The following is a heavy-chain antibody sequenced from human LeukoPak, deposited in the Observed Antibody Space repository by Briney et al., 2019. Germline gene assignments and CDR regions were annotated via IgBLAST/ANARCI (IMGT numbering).Heavy chain of an antibody. CDR1: GFTFSRYA. Sequence: GGSLRLSCAASGFTFSRYAMSWVRRAPGKGLQWVSIISDSGTSTYYADSVKGRFTISRDNSKNTMYLQMNSLRAGDTAVYYCAKDGAVAVTPPYYLYYMDVWGKGTTVTVSS. V-gene: IGHV3-23*01. J-gene: IGHJ6*03. CDR2: ISDSGTST. D-gene: IGHD4-23*01. CDR3: AKDGAVAVTPPYYLYYMDV.